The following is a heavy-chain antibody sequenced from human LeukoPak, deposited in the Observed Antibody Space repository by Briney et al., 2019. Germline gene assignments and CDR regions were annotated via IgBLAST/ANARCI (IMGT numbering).Heavy chain of an antibody. V-gene: IGHV4-59*11. D-gene: IGHD6-13*01. Sequence: SETLSLTCSVSVGSISGHYWSWIRQPPGKGLEWIGYIDYSGSTNNNLSLKSRVTISVDTSNNQFSLKLTPVTAADTAVYYCARVLAAAGNNWFDPWGQGTLVTVSS. CDR2: IDYSGST. CDR3: ARVLAAAGNNWFDP. CDR1: VGSISGHY. J-gene: IGHJ5*02.